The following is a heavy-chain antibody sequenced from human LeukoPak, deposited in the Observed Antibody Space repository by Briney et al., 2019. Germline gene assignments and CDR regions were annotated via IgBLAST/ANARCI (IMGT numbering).Heavy chain of an antibody. V-gene: IGHV1-18*01. J-gene: IGHJ4*02. CDR2: ISAYNGNT. CDR3: ARDSPRGYYDSSGYPFDY. CDR1: GYTFTSYG. D-gene: IGHD3-22*01. Sequence: ASVKVSCKASGYTFTSYGISWVRQAPGQGLEWMGWISAYNGNTNYAQKLQGRVTMTTDTSTSTAYMELRSLRSDDTAVYYCARDSPRGYYDSSGYPFDYWGQGTLVTVSS.